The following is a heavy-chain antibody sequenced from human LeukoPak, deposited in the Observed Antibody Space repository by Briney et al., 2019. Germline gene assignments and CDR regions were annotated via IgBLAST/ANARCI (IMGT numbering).Heavy chain of an antibody. CDR3: ARHWTLWFGEFHDY. Sequence: KPSETLSLTCAVYGGSFSGYYWSWIRQPPGKGLEWIGEINHSGSTNYNPSLKSRVTISVDTSKNQFSLKLSSVTAADTAVYYCARHWTLWFGEFHDYWGQGTLVTVSS. CDR2: INHSGST. V-gene: IGHV4-34*01. J-gene: IGHJ4*02. CDR1: GGSFSGYY. D-gene: IGHD3-10*01.